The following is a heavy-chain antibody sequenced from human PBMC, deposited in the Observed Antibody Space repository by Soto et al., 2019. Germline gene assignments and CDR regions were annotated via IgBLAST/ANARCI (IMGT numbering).Heavy chain of an antibody. CDR3: AKDVGYCSGGSCLHFDY. J-gene: IGHJ4*02. D-gene: IGHD2-15*01. CDR1: GFTFSSYA. CDR2: ISGSGGST. Sequence: PGGSLRLSCAASGFTFSSYAMSWVRQAPGKGLEWVSAISGSGGSTYYADSVKGRFTISRDNSKNTLYLQMNSLRAEDTAVYYCAKDVGYCSGGSCLHFDYWGQGTLVTVSS. V-gene: IGHV3-23*01.